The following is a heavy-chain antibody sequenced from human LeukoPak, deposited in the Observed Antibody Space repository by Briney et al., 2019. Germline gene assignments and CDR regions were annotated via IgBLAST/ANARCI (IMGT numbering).Heavy chain of an antibody. J-gene: IGHJ4*02. CDR2: IRNDGSNK. CDR1: GFTFSSNG. Sequence: GGSLRLSCVASGFTFSSNGMHWVRQAPGKGLEGVAFIRNDGSNKYYVDSVKGLFTIYRDNSKNTLYLQMNSLRAEDTAVYYCARRAGAYSHPYDYWGQGTLVTVSS. D-gene: IGHD4/OR15-4a*01. CDR3: ARRAGAYSHPYDY. V-gene: IGHV3-30*02.